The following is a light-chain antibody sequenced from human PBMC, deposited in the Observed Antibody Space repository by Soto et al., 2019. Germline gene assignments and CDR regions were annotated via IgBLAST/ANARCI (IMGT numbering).Light chain of an antibody. CDR2: EVS. J-gene: IGLJ2*01. Sequence: QSALTQPPSASGSPGQSVTISCTGTSSDVGGYNFVSWYQQHPGKAPKLMIYEVSERPSGVPDRVSGSKSGNTASLTVSGLQAEDEADYCCSSYAGSNIVVFGGGTKLTVL. CDR1: SSDVGGYNF. V-gene: IGLV2-8*01. CDR3: SSYAGSNIVV.